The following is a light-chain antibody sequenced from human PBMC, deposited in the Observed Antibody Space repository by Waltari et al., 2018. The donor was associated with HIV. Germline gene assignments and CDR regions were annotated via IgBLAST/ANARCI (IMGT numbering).Light chain of an antibody. CDR3: SSYTSSSTLYV. CDR1: SSDVGGYTY. Sequence: QSALTQPASVSGSPGQSITISCTGTSSDVGGYTYVSWYQQHPGKAPQLMISEVSNRPSGVTNRFSGSKSGNTASLTISGLQVEDEADYYCSSYTSSSTLYVFGTGTKVTVL. V-gene: IGLV2-14*01. CDR2: EVS. J-gene: IGLJ1*01.